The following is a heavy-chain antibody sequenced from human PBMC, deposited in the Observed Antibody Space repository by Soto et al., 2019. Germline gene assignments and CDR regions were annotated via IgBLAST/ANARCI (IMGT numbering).Heavy chain of an antibody. D-gene: IGHD1-26*01. CDR1: EFTFSSYA. V-gene: IGHV3-23*01. J-gene: IGHJ6*03. CDR3: AKPKDTARAYSYMDV. Sequence: GGSLRLSCEASEFTFSSYAMSWVRQAPGKGLEWVSTISSSGGNTYYADSVKGRFTISRDNSKNTLHLQMNSLRGEDTAIYYWAKPKDTARAYSYMDVCGKGPTGTVPS. CDR2: ISSSGGNT.